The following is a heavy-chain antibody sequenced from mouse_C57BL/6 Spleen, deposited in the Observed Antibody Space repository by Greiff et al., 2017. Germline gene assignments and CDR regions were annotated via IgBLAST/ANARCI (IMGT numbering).Heavy chain of an antibody. D-gene: IGHD2-4*01. J-gene: IGHJ4*01. Sequence: VKLVESGPGLVAPSQSLSITCTVSGFSLTSYGVHWVRQPPGKGLEWLVVIWSDGSTTYNSALKSRLSISKDNSKSQVFLKMNSLQTDDTAMYYCARHRDDYDDYAMDYWGQGTSVTVSS. CDR1: GFSLTSYG. CDR2: IWSDGST. CDR3: ARHRDDYDDYAMDY. V-gene: IGHV2-6-1*01.